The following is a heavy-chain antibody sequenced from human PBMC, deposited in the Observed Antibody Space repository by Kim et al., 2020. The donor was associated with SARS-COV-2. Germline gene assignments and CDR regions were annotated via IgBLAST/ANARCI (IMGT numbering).Heavy chain of an antibody. CDR3: ARDNAPPPDCSGGSCHIAPPDY. V-gene: IGHV1-3*01. Sequence: ASVKVSCKASGYTFTSYAMHWVRQAPGQRLEWMGWINAGNGNTKYSQKFQGRVTITRDTSASTAYMELSSLRSEDTAVYYCARDNAPPPDCSGGSCHIAPPDYWGQGTLVTVSS. CDR2: INAGNGNT. J-gene: IGHJ4*02. D-gene: IGHD2-15*01. CDR1: GYTFTSYA.